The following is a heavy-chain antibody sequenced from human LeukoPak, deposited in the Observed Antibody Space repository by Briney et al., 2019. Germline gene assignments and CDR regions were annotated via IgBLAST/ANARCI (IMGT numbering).Heavy chain of an antibody. CDR1: GFTFSS. CDR2: TSYDGSDK. D-gene: IGHD3-22*01. Sequence: GGSLRLSCAATGFTFSSMHWVRQAPGTGLEREAVTSYDGSDKYYADSVKGRFTISRDNSKNTLYLQMHSLSAGDAAVYDCAKGPDASGLYSLDYWGQGTLVTVSS. CDR3: AKGPDASGLYSLDY. J-gene: IGHJ4*02. V-gene: IGHV3-30*18.